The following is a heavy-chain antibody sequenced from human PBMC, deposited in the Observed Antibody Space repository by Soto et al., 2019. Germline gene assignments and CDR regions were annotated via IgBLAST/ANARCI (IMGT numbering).Heavy chain of an antibody. Sequence: ASVKVSCKASGYTFTSYAMHWVRQAPGQKLEWMGWINAGNGNTKYSQKFQGRVTITRDTSASTAYMELSSLRSEDTAVYYCARWAAAGTRGVWFDPWGQGTLVTVSS. J-gene: IGHJ5*02. CDR3: ARWAAAGTRGVWFDP. V-gene: IGHV1-3*01. D-gene: IGHD6-13*01. CDR2: INAGNGNT. CDR1: GYTFTSYA.